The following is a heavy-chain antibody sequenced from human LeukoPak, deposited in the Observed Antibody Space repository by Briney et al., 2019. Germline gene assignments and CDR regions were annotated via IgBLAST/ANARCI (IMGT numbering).Heavy chain of an antibody. Sequence: GGSLRLSCAASGFTFSSYPMNWVRQSPERXPEWVSAISGTGGSTSYADSLKGRFTISRDNSKNTLYLQMNSLRAEDTAVYYCARDIRGTPDYWGQGTLVTVSS. V-gene: IGHV3-23*01. CDR1: GFTFSSYP. J-gene: IGHJ4*02. CDR3: ARDIRGTPDY. D-gene: IGHD1-20*01. CDR2: ISGTGGST.